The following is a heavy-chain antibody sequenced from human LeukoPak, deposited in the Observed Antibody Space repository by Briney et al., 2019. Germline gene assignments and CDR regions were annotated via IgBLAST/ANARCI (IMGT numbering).Heavy chain of an antibody. V-gene: IGHV3-23*01. J-gene: IGHJ4*02. CDR1: GFTFSSYA. CDR3: AKEGYYYDSSGNFDY. CDR2: ISGNGVST. D-gene: IGHD3-22*01. Sequence: GSLRLSCAASGFTFSSYAMSWVRQAPGKGLEWVSGISGNGVSTYYPDSVKGRFTISRDTSKNTLYLQMNSLRAEDTAVYYCAKEGYYYDSSGNFDYWGQGTLVTVSS.